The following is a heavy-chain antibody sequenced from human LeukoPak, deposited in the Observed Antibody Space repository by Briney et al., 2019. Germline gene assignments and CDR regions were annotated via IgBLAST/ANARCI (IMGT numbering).Heavy chain of an antibody. CDR3: ARFSYDSSGYYGSNY. CDR2: IYTGGST. D-gene: IGHD3-22*01. J-gene: IGHJ4*02. Sequence: SETLSLTCTVSGGSISSYYWSWIRQPAGKGLEWIGRIYTGGSTNYNPSLKSRVTISVDTSKNQFSLKLSSVTAADTAVYYCARFSYDSSGYYGSNYWGQGTLVTVSS. CDR1: GGSISSYY. V-gene: IGHV4-4*07.